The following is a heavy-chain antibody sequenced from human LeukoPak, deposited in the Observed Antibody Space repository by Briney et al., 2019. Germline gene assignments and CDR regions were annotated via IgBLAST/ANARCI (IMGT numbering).Heavy chain of an antibody. D-gene: IGHD2-2*01. CDR2: ISSSSSYR. CDR1: GFTFSSYS. CDR3: ASHRYCSSTSCSPAPFDY. V-gene: IGHV3-21*01. J-gene: IGHJ4*02. Sequence: GGSLRLSCAASGFTFSSYSMNWVRQAPGKGLEWVSSISSSSSYRYYADSVKGRFTISRDNAKNSLYLQMNSLRAEDTAVYYCASHRYCSSTSCSPAPFDYWGQGTLVTVSS.